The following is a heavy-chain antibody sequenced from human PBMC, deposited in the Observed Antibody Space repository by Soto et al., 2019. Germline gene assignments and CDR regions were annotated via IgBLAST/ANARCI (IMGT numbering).Heavy chain of an antibody. V-gene: IGHV5-51*01. J-gene: IGHJ6*02. CDR1: GYSFTTYW. CDR2: THPGESQT. Sequence: PGESLKISCQASGYSFTTYWIAWVRQKPGKGLEWMGITHPGESQTRYSLSFQGQVTISFDRSTSTAYLQWSSLKASDTAIYYCARQGRPYSGSGYYYGMDVWGQGTTVTVSS. D-gene: IGHD6-6*01. CDR3: ARQGRPYSGSGYYYGMDV.